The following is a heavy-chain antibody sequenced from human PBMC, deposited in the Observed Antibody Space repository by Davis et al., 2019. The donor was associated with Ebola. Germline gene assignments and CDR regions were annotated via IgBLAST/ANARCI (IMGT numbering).Heavy chain of an antibody. CDR2: IIPIFGTA. CDR3: ARVPINCGGDCYHDAFDI. D-gene: IGHD2-21*01. V-gene: IGHV1-69*13. CDR1: GYTFTSYA. Sequence: SVKVSCKASGYTFTSYAISWVRQAPGQGLEWMGGIIPIFGTANYAQKFQGRVTITADESTRTAYMELSSLRSEDTAVYYCARVPINCGGDCYHDAFDIWGQGTMVTVSS. J-gene: IGHJ3*02.